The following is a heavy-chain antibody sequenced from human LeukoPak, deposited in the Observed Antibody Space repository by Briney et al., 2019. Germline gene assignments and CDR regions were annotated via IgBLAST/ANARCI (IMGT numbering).Heavy chain of an antibody. CDR3: ARDRSSSFLPDY. CDR1: GYTFTSYY. V-gene: IGHV1-46*01. D-gene: IGHD6-6*01. CDR2: INPSGGST. Sequence: GASVKLSCKASGYTFTSYYMHWVRQAPGQGLEWMGIINPSGGSTSYAQKFQGRVTIIRDTSTSTVYMELSSLRSEDTAVYYCARDRSSSFLPDYWGQGTLVTVSS. J-gene: IGHJ4*02.